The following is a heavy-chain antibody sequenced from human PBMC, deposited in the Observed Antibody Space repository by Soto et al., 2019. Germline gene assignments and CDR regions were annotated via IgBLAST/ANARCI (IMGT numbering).Heavy chain of an antibody. Sequence: GGSLRLSCAASGFTFSDYTIHWVRQAPGKGLEWVAVISYDGNNKKYADSVEGRFTISRYNSKNTLYLQLNSLRDEDTAVYYCAKDHYPPGSAVNWAVNWFDACGQGTLVTVSS. V-gene: IGHV3-30-3*01. D-gene: IGHD3-10*01. CDR1: GFTFSDYT. CDR3: AKDHYPPGSAVNWAVNWFDA. J-gene: IGHJ5*02. CDR2: ISYDGNNK.